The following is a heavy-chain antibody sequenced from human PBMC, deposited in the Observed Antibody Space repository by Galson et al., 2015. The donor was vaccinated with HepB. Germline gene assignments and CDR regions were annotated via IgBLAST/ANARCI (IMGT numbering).Heavy chain of an antibody. CDR2: ISYDGSNK. CDR3: AKDGLYYFDY. V-gene: IGHV3-30-3*01. CDR1: GFTFSSYA. Sequence: SLRLSCAASGFTFSSYAMHWVRQAPGKGLEWVAVISYDGSNKYYADSVKGRFTISRDNSKNTLYLQMNSLRAEDTALYYCAKDGLYYFDYWGQGTLVTVSS. J-gene: IGHJ4*02.